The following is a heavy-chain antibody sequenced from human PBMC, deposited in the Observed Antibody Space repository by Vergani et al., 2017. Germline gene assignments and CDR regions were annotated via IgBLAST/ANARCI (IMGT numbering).Heavy chain of an antibody. Sequence: EVQLVESGGGLVKPGGSLRLSCAASGFTFSSYSMNWVRQAPGKGLEWVSVIYSGGSTYYADSVKGRFTISRDNSKNTLYLQMNSLRAEDTAVYYCARVGYDFWFDYWGQGTLVTVSS. CDR3: ARVGYDFWFDY. CDR2: IYSGGST. CDR1: GFTFSSYS. V-gene: IGHV3-66*01. D-gene: IGHD3-3*01. J-gene: IGHJ4*02.